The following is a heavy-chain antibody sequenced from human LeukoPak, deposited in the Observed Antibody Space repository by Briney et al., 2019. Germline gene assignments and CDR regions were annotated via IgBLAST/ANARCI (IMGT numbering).Heavy chain of an antibody. CDR1: GFTFSSYS. V-gene: IGHV3-21*01. J-gene: IGHJ4*02. CDR3: ARSEATMSATDY. D-gene: IGHD6-25*01. CDR2: ISSSSSYI. Sequence: PGGSLRLSCAASGFTFSSYSMNWVRQAPGKGLEWVSSISSSSSYIYYADSVKGRFTTSRDNAKNSLYLQMNSLRAEDTAVYYCARSEATMSATDYWGQGTLVTVSS.